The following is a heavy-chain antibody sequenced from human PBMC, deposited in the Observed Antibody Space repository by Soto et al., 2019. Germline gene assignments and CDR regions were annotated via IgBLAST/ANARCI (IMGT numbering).Heavy chain of an antibody. J-gene: IGHJ4*02. V-gene: IGHV4-31*02. CDR2: IYYSGST. CDR1: GGSISSGGYY. CDR3: ARARITIFGVAHDY. D-gene: IGHD3-3*01. Sequence: LCGGSISSGGYYWSWIRQHPGKGLEWIGYIYYSGSTYYNPSLKSRVTISVDTSKNQFSLKLSSVTAADTAVYYCARARITIFGVAHDYWGQVTLVTVSS.